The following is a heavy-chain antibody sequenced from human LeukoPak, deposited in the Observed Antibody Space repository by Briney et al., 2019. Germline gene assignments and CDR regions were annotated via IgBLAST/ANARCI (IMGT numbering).Heavy chain of an antibody. V-gene: IGHV4-39*01. CDR1: GASISGSGYY. D-gene: IGHD1-26*01. Sequence: SQTLSLTCTVSGASISGSGYYWGWIRQPPGKGLEWIGSIYSSGSTYYNASLQSRVTISIETSKNQISLRLNSVTAADTAMYYCAKSGGYGLIDYWGQGTLVTVSS. J-gene: IGHJ4*02. CDR2: IYSSGST. CDR3: AKSGGYGLIDY.